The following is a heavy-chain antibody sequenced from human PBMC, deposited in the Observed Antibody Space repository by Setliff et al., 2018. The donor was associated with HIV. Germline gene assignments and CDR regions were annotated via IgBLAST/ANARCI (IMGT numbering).Heavy chain of an antibody. Sequence: VASVKVSCKASGYTFTGYYMHWVRQAPGQELEWMGWINPNSGGTNYAQKFQGRVTMTRDTSISTAYMELSRLRADDTAVYYCARDYYDSSSGCYEYSYYCMDVWGQGTTVTVS. CDR2: INPNSGGT. CDR3: ARDYYDSSSGCYEYSYYCMDV. V-gene: IGHV1-2*02. CDR1: GYTFTGYY. J-gene: IGHJ6*02. D-gene: IGHD3-22*01.